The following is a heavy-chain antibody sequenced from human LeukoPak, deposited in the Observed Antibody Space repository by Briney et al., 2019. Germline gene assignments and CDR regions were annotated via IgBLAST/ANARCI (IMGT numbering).Heavy chain of an antibody. D-gene: IGHD3-10*01. V-gene: IGHV3-66*01. CDR3: AKGTGIRDPFDY. J-gene: IGHJ4*02. CDR2: IYSGGST. CDR1: GFTVSSNY. Sequence: GGSLRLSCAASGFTVSSNYMSWVRQAPGKGLEWISVIYSGGSTYYADSVKGRFTISRDNSKNTLYLQMNSLRAEDTAVYYCAKGTGIRDPFDYWGQGTLVTVSS.